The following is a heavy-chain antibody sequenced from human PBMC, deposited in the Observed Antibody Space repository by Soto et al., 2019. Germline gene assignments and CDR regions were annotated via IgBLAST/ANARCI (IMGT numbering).Heavy chain of an antibody. CDR3: ASDLAAVPGTFDS. CDR1: AFTFNTYS. Sequence: EVQLVESGGGLVKPGGSLRLSCTASAFTFNTYSMNWVRQAPGKGLEWVSSISSSSRYIYYTDSVKGRFTVSRDNAKNSLYLQMNSLRAEDTAVYYCASDLAAVPGTFDSWGQGTLVTVSS. J-gene: IGHJ4*02. V-gene: IGHV3-21*06. CDR2: ISSSSRYI. D-gene: IGHD6-19*01.